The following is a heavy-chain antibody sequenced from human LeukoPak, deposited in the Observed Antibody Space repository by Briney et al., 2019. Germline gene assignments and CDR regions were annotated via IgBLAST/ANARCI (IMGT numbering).Heavy chain of an antibody. CDR3: AKGGLYYGSGSYFDY. V-gene: IGHV3-23*01. D-gene: IGHD3-10*01. CDR2: ISGSGGST. J-gene: IGHJ4*02. CDR1: GFTFSSYA. Sequence: GGSLRPSCAASGFTFSSYAMSWVRQAPGKGLEWVSAISGSGGSTYYADSVKGRFTISRDNSKNTLYLQMNSLRAEDTAVYYCAKGGLYYGSGSYFDYWGQGTLVTVSS.